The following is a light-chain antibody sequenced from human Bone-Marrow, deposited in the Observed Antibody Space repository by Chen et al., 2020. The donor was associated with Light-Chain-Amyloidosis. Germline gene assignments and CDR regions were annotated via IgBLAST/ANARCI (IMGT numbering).Light chain of an antibody. CDR3: QSADVTGSYVM. V-gene: IGLV3-25*03. CDR2: KDT. CDR1: ALPKQH. Sequence: SYELTQPPSVSVSPGQTARITCSGDALPKQHAYWYQQRPGQAPVLIIYKDTVRPSGIPERISGSGSGTIVTLTISGVQAEDEADYYCQSADVTGSYVMFCGGTKLTVL. J-gene: IGLJ3*02.